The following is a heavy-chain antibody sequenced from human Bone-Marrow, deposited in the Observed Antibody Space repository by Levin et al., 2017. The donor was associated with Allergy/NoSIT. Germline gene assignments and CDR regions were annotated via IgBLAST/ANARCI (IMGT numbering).Heavy chain of an antibody. CDR3: AKDWGTTSLSGWYFDV. J-gene: IGHJ2*01. V-gene: IGHV3-33*06. Sequence: GESLKISCAASGFTFRNSGIHWVRQTPGKGLEWLAIIFYDGSQKYYADSVKGRFTTSRDNSIDMAYLHMNSLKVDDTAVYYCAKDWGTTSLSGWYFDVWGRGTLVTVSS. D-gene: IGHD4-17*01. CDR2: IFYDGSQK. CDR1: GFTFRNSG.